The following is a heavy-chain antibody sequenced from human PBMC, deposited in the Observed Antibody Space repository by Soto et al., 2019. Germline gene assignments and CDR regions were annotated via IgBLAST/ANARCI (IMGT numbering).Heavy chain of an antibody. V-gene: IGHV1-69*12. CDR3: ARDSGLRYFDWLSPFDY. CDR2: IIPIFGTA. Sequence: QVQLVQSGAEVKKPGSSVKVSCKASGGTFSSDAISWVRQAPGQGLEWMGGIIPIFGTANYAQKFQGRVTITADESTSTAYMELSSLRAEDTAVYYCARDSGLRYFDWLSPFDYWGQGTLVTVSS. CDR1: GGTFSSDA. D-gene: IGHD3-9*01. J-gene: IGHJ4*02.